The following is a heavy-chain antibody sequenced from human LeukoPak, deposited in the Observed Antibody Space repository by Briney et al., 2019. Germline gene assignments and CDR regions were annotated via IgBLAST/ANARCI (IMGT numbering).Heavy chain of an antibody. Sequence: SETLSLTCTVSGGSISSSSYYWGWIRQPPGKGLEWIGSIYYSGSTYYNPFLKSRVTISVDTSKNQFSLKLSSVTAADTAVYYCARLAGLIDYWGQGTLVTVSS. D-gene: IGHD1-14*01. CDR2: IYYSGST. CDR3: ARLAGLIDY. CDR1: GGSISSSSYY. J-gene: IGHJ4*02. V-gene: IGHV4-39*01.